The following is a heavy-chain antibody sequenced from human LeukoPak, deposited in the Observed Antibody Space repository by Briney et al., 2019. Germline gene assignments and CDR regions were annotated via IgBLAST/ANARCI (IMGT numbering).Heavy chain of an antibody. Sequence: ASVKVSCKASGGTFCSYAISWVRQAPGQGLEWMGRIIPIFGTANYAQKFQGRVTFTTDESTSTAYMELSSLRSEDTAVYYCAREALLYYDSSGYYLGWFQHWGQGTLVTVSS. V-gene: IGHV1-69*05. D-gene: IGHD3-22*01. CDR2: IIPIFGTA. CDR3: AREALLYYDSSGYYLGWFQH. J-gene: IGHJ1*01. CDR1: GGTFCSYA.